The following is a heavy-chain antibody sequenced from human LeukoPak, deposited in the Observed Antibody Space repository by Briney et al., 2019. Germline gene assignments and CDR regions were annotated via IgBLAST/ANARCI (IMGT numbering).Heavy chain of an antibody. V-gene: IGHV4-30-4*01. CDR2: IYYSGST. J-gene: IGHJ4*02. Sequence: SETLSLTCTVSGGSISSGDYYWGWIRQPPGKGLEWIGYIYYSGSTYYNPSLKSRLTISVDTSKNQFSLKLSSVTAADTAIYYCARLYCSGGSCYSDYWGQGTLVTVSS. CDR1: GGSISSGDYY. D-gene: IGHD2-15*01. CDR3: ARLYCSGGSCYSDY.